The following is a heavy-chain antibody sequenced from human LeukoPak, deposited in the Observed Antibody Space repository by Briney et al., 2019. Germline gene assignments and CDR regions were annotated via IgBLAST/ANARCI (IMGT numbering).Heavy chain of an antibody. J-gene: IGHJ4*02. Sequence: GGTLRLSCAASGFTFSSYGMSWVRQAPGKGLEWVSAISGSGGSTYYADSVKGRFTISRDNSKNTLYLQMNSLRAEDTAVYYCAKDITVTTYFFFDYWGQGTLVTVSS. CDR2: ISGSGGST. D-gene: IGHD4-17*01. V-gene: IGHV3-23*01. CDR3: AKDITVTTYFFFDY. CDR1: GFTFSSYG.